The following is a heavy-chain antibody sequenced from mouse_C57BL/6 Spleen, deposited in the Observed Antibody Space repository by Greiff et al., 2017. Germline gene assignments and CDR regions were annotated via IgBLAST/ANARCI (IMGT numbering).Heavy chain of an antibody. CDR1: GYAFSSSW. CDR2: IYPGDGDT. CDR3: ARSDDGYYVPLDY. J-gene: IGHJ2*01. V-gene: IGHV1-82*01. Sequence: VQLQQSGPELVKPGASVKISCKASGYAFSSSWMNWVKQRPGKGLEWIGRIYPGDGDTNYNGKFKGKATLTADKSSSTAYMQLSSLTSEDSAVYFCARSDDGYYVPLDYWGQGTTLTVSS. D-gene: IGHD2-3*01.